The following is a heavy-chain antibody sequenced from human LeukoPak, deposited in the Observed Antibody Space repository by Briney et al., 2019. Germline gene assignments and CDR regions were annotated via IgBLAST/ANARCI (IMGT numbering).Heavy chain of an antibody. Sequence: GASVKVSCKASGYTFTGYGISWVRQAPGQGLEWMGWISAYNGNTSYAQKVQGRVTMTTDTSTSTAYMELRSLRSDGTAVYYCAREQVGGFVDYWGQGTLVTVSS. D-gene: IGHD6-25*01. CDR3: AREQVGGFVDY. CDR2: ISAYNGNT. CDR1: GYTFTGYG. V-gene: IGHV1-18*01. J-gene: IGHJ4*02.